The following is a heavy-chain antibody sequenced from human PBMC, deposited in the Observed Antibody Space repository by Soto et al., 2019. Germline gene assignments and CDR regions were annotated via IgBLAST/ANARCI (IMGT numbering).Heavy chain of an antibody. J-gene: IGHJ4*02. CDR1: GFTFSSYS. Sequence: EVQVVESGGGLVQPGGSLRLSCAASGFTFSSYSMNWVRQAPGKGLEWVSYISPSSSTIYYADSVKGRFTISRDNAKNSLFLQMNSLRDEETAVYYCARRYGDYEGDDYWGQGTLVTVSS. V-gene: IGHV3-48*02. CDR2: ISPSSSTI. CDR3: ARRYGDYEGDDY. D-gene: IGHD4-17*01.